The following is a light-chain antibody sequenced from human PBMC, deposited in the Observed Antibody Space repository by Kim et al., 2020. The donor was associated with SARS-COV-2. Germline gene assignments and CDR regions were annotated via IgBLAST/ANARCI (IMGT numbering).Light chain of an antibody. V-gene: IGLV3-1*01. CDR2: QDS. CDR1: KLGDKY. Sequence: SYELTQPPSVSVSPGQTASITCSGDKLGDKYACWYQQKPGQSPVLVIYQDSKRPSGIPERFSGSNSGNTATLTISGTQAMDEADYYCQAWDSSTGPVVFGGGTQLTVL. J-gene: IGLJ2*01. CDR3: QAWDSSTGPVV.